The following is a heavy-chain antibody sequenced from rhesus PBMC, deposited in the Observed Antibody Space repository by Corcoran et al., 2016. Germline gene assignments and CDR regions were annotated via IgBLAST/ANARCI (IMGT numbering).Heavy chain of an antibody. CDR3: AGYNMSY. Sequence: EVKLVASGGGLVQPGGSLRLSGPAAGFTFSRSHIHGVRQASGKGLEWVGRIRSKSNNDEKGYTASVKGRFTSSRDDSKNTAYLQMNSLKTEDTAVYYCAGYNMSYWGQGVLVTVSS. V-gene: IGHV3-118*01. CDR1: GFTFSRSH. D-gene: IGHD5-42*01. J-gene: IGHJ4*01. CDR2: IRSKSNNDEK.